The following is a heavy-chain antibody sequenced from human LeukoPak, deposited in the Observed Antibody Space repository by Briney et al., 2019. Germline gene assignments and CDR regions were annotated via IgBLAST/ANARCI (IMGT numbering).Heavy chain of an antibody. D-gene: IGHD3-22*01. CDR3: ARERDYYDRNGYPNNWFDP. J-gene: IGHJ5*02. CDR1: GYAFTNYV. V-gene: IGHV1-3*01. CDR2: IDADNGNT. Sequence: ASVKVSCKASGYAFTNYVMSWVRQAPGQSFEWMGWIDADNGNTKYSQKFQGRVTITIDTSASTAYMELRSLKSEDAAVYYCARERDYYDRNGYPNNWFDPWGQGTLVTVSS.